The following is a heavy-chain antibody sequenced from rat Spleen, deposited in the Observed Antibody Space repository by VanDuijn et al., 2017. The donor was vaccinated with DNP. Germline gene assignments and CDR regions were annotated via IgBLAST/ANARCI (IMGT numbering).Heavy chain of an antibody. CDR3: ARTLGAPFDY. CDR1: GFTFSDYY. Sequence: EVQLVESGGGLVQPGRSLKLSCAASGFTFSDYYMAWVRQAPTKGLEWVASIRYDGGSTDYRDSVKGRFTISRDNAKNTLYLQMDSLRSEDTATYYCARTLGAPFDYWGQGVMVTVSS. J-gene: IGHJ2*01. V-gene: IGHV5-20*01. CDR2: IRYDGGST. D-gene: IGHD5-1*01.